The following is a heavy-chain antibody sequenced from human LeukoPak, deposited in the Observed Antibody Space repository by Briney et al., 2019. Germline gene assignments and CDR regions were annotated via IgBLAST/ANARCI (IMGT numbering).Heavy chain of an antibody. CDR2: IYYSGST. V-gene: IGHV4-59*08. D-gene: IGHD3-10*01. CDR1: GGSISSYY. CDR3: ARHAEGLLWFGETNAEYFQH. J-gene: IGHJ1*01. Sequence: SETLSLTCTVSGGSISSYYRSWIRQPPGKGLEWIGYIYYSGSTNYNPSLKSRVTISVDTSKNQFSLKLSSVTAADTAVYYCARHAEGLLWFGETNAEYFQHWGQGTLVTVS.